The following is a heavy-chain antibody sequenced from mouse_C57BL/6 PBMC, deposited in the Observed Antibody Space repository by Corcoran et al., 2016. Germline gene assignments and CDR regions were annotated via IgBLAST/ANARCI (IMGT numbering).Heavy chain of an antibody. CDR3: ARRPYGYGTGYYAMDY. CDR1: GYTFTDYY. D-gene: IGHD2-2*01. V-gene: IGHV1-26*01. Sequence: EVQLQQSGPELVKPGASVKISCKASGYTFTDYYMNWVKQSHGKSLEWIGDINPNNGGTSYNQKFKGKATLTVDKSSSTAYMELRSLTSEDSAVYYCARRPYGYGTGYYAMDYWGQGTSVTVSS. CDR2: INPNNGGT. J-gene: IGHJ4*01.